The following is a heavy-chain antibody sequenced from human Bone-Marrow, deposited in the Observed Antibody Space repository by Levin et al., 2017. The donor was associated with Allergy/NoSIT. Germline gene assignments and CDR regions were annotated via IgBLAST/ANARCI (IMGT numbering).Heavy chain of an antibody. CDR2: IYPGDSDT. D-gene: IGHD3-22*01. Sequence: GESLKISCQASGYRFSSNWIAWVRQMPGEGLEWMGTIYPGDSDTRYSPSFEGQVTISADKSISTAYLQWRSLKASDSAMYYCAKVYGYFDSSGVLYYFDYWGQGTLVTVSS. CDR1: GYRFSSNW. CDR3: AKVYGYFDSSGVLYYFDY. V-gene: IGHV5-51*01. J-gene: IGHJ4*02.